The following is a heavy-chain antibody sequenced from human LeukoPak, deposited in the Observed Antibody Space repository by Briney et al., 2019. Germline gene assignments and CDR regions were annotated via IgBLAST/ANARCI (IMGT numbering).Heavy chain of an antibody. CDR3: AKGPYGGFDY. CDR2: ISGSGGST. CDR1: GFRFSDYT. V-gene: IGHV3-23*01. D-gene: IGHD3-16*01. Sequence: GGSLRLSCAASGFRFSDYTMTWVRQAPGKGLEWVSAISGSGGSTYYADSVKGRFTISRDNSKNTLYLQMNSLRAEDTAVYYCAKGPYGGFDYWGQGTLVTVSS. J-gene: IGHJ4*02.